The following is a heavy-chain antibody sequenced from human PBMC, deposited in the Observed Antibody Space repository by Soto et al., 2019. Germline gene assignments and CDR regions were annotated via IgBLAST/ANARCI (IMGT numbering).Heavy chain of an antibody. CDR1: GLTFSDYD. CDR3: AKVASRTVGTTFNYYYGMDV. Sequence: VGSLRLSCAASGLTFSDYDMSWIRQAPGKGPEWISHISSSATHTNYEDSVKGRFTVSRDNAKNSLYLQMNSLRDDDTAMYYCAKVASRTVGTTFNYYYGMDVWGQGTTVTVSS. CDR2: ISSSATHT. J-gene: IGHJ6*02. V-gene: IGHV3-11*06. D-gene: IGHD1-26*01.